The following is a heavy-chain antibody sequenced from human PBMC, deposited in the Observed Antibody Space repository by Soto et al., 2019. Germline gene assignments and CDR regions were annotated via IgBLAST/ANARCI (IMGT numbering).Heavy chain of an antibody. D-gene: IGHD5-12*01. CDR2: MNHIGST. CDR1: GGSFSDYY. J-gene: IGHJ4*02. Sequence: QVQLQQWGAGLLKPSETLSLTCAVYGGSFSDYYWSWIRQPPGKGLEWIGEMNHIGSTNYNPSLKSRVTTSVDTSKNRFSMKLSFVTAADPAVYYCARGRVDQGPPGYWGQGTLVTVSS. V-gene: IGHV4-34*01. CDR3: ARGRVDQGPPGY.